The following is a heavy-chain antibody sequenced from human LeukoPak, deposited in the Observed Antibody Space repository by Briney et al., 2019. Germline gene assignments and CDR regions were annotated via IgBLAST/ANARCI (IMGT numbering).Heavy chain of an antibody. CDR3: ARIDYYGSGDPDY. CDR1: GGSISSSSYY. J-gene: IGHJ4*02. D-gene: IGHD3-10*01. Sequence: SETLSLTCTVSGGSISSSSYYWGWIRQPPGKGLEWIGSIYYSGSTYYNPSLKSRVTISVDTSKNQFSLKLSSVTAADTAAYYCARIDYYGSGDPDYWGQGTLVTVSS. CDR2: IYYSGST. V-gene: IGHV4-39*07.